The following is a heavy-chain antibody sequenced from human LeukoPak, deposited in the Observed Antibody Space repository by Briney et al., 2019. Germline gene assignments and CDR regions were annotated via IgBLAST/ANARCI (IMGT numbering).Heavy chain of an antibody. CDR1: GYTLTELS. D-gene: IGHD6-13*01. J-gene: IGHJ4*02. CDR3: ATPGLAAAGFDY. Sequence: ASVKVSCKVSGYTLTELSMHWVRQAPGKGLEWMGGFDPEDGETIYAQKFQGRVTMTEDTSTDTAYMELSSLRSEDTAVYYCATPGLAAAGFDYWGQGTLLTVSS. V-gene: IGHV1-24*01. CDR2: FDPEDGET.